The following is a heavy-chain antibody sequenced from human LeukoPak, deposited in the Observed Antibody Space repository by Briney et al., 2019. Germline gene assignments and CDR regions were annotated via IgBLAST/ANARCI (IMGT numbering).Heavy chain of an antibody. CDR2: IYSGGST. Sequence: GGSLRLSCVASGFIFSSYNINRVRQAPGKGLEWVSVIYSGGSTYYADSVKGRFTISRDNAKNSLYLQMSSLTAEDTAVYYCARLPRGDYYFYMDVWGKGTTVSVSS. D-gene: IGHD3-10*01. CDR1: GFIFSSYN. J-gene: IGHJ6*03. CDR3: ARLPRGDYYFYMDV. V-gene: IGHV3-66*04.